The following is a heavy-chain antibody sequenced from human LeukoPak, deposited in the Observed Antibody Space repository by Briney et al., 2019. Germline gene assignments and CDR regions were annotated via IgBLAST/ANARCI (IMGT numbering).Heavy chain of an antibody. Sequence: GESLKISCKGSGYGFASYWIGWVRQMPGKGLEWMGIIFPGDSDTRYSPSSQGQVTISADKSINTAYLQWSSLKASDTAIYYCARLVEMSTTAGFDFWGQGTLVTVSS. V-gene: IGHV5-51*01. CDR3: ARLVEMSTTAGFDF. D-gene: IGHD5-24*01. J-gene: IGHJ4*02. CDR1: GYGFASYW. CDR2: IFPGDSDT.